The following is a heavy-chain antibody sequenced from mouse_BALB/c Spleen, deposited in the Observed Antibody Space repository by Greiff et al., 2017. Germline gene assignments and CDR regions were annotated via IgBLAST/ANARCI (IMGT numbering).Heavy chain of an antibody. J-gene: IGHJ2*01. CDR1: GFTFSSFG. CDR2: ISSGSSTI. D-gene: IGHD1-1*01. Sequence: DVKLVESGGGLVQPGGSRKLSCAASGFTFSSFGMHWVRQAPEKGLEWVAYISSGSSTIYYADTVKGRFTISRDNPKNTLFLQMTSLRSEDTAMYYCARSGPYYYGSSYEDYFDYWGQGTTLTVSS. CDR3: ARSGPYYYGSSYEDYFDY. V-gene: IGHV5-17*02.